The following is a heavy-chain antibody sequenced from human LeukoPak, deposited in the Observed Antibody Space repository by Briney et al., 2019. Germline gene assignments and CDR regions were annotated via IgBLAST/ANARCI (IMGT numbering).Heavy chain of an antibody. D-gene: IGHD6-13*01. CDR3: AKDYSSSWTSKYFQH. J-gene: IGHJ1*01. CDR2: ISGSGETT. Sequence: GGSLRLSCVVSEFTFGSYAMTWVRPAPGKGMEWVSSISGSGETTYYADSVKGRFTISRDVSKNTLYLQMNSLRAEDTGVYYCAKDYSSSWTSKYFQHWGQGTLVTVSS. V-gene: IGHV3-23*01. CDR1: EFTFGSYA.